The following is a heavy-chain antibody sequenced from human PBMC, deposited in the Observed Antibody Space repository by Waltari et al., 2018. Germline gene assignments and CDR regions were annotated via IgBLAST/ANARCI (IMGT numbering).Heavy chain of an antibody. Sequence: QVQLVQSGTEVKKPGASVKVSCKASGYTFSNYGISWVRQTPGQGVEWMGRARAYKGDTKYAQKIQDRDSRTTDTSTGTAYMELGSLGSDDPAVYYCARGAPGIPPPIFDYWGQGTLVTVSS. CDR1: GYTFSNYG. J-gene: IGHJ4*02. CDR2: ARAYKGDT. V-gene: IGHV1-18*01. CDR3: ARGAPGIPPPIFDY. D-gene: IGHD5-18*01.